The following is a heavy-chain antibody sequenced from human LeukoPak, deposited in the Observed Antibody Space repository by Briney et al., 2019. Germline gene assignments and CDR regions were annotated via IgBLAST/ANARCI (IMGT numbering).Heavy chain of an antibody. V-gene: IGHV3-7*01. J-gene: IGHJ4*02. CDR3: ARDLIAARTNDY. CDR2: IKQDGSEK. D-gene: IGHD6-6*01. Sequence: PGGSLRLSCAASGFTFSSYSMNWVRQAPGRGLEWVANIKQDGSEKYYVDSVKGRFTISRDNAKNSLYLQMNSLRAEDTAVYYCARDLIAARTNDYWGQGTLVTVSS. CDR1: GFTFSSYS.